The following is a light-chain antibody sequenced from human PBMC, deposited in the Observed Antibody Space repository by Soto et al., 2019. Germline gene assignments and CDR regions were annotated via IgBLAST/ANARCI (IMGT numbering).Light chain of an antibody. CDR3: SSYTTVPSPQWV. Sequence: QSALTQPASVSGSPGQSISISCTGTSSDVGIYDYVSWYQHHPGKAPKLMVYEVTNRPSGVSNRFSGSKSGNTASLTISGLQAEDEADYYCSSYTTVPSPQWVFAGGTKLTVL. CDR1: SSDVGIYDY. CDR2: EVT. V-gene: IGLV2-14*01. J-gene: IGLJ3*02.